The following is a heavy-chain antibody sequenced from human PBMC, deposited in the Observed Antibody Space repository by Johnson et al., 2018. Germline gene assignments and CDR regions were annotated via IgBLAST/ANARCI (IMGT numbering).Heavy chain of an antibody. CDR3: ARGPMVRGVMIKGGVYYGMDV. J-gene: IGHJ6*02. V-gene: IGHV4-59*01. CDR2: IYYSGST. CDR1: GSSISSYY. D-gene: IGHD3-10*01. Sequence: QVQLQESGPGLVKSSETLSLTCTVSGSSISSYYWSWIRQPPGKGLEWIGYIYYSGSTNYNPSLKSRVTISVDTSKNQLSLKLSSVTAADPAIYYWARGPMVRGVMIKGGVYYGMDVWGQGTTVTVS.